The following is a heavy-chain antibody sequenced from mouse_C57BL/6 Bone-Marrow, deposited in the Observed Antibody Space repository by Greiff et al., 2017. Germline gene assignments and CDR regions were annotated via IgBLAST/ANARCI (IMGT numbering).Heavy chain of an antibody. CDR2: IYPGSGST. J-gene: IGHJ4*01. Sequence: QVQLQQPGAELVKPGASVKLSCKASGYTFTSYWMHWVKQRPGRGLEWIGDIYPGSGSTNYTEKFKSQATLTVDTSSSTAYMQLSSLTSEDSAVYYCERSALVQREDPYAMDYWGQGTSVTVSS. CDR3: ERSALVQREDPYAMDY. D-gene: IGHD1-2*01. V-gene: IGHV1-55*01. CDR1: GYTFTSYW.